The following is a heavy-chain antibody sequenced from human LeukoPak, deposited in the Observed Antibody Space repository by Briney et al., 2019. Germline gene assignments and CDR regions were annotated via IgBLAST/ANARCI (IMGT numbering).Heavy chain of an antibody. D-gene: IGHD3-9*01. CDR2: IYYSGST. CDR1: GGSISSYY. V-gene: IGHV4-59*08. Sequence: PSETLSLTCTVSGGSISSYYWSWIRQPPGKGLEWIGYIYYSGSTNYNPSLKSRVTISVDTSKNQFSLKLSSVTAADTAVYYCARRHDILTDELGWFDPWGQGTLVTVSS. CDR3: ARRHDILTDELGWFDP. J-gene: IGHJ5*02.